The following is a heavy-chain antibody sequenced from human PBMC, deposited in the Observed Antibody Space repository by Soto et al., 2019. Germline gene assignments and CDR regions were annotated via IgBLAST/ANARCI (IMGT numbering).Heavy chain of an antibody. V-gene: IGHV3-30*03. CDR1: GFTFCSYG. CDR3: ARNLDP. Sequence: WGSLRLSCAASGFTFCSYGMHWVRHAPGKGLEWVAVISYDGSNKYYADSVKGRFTISRDNSKNTLYLQMNSLRAEDTAVYYCARNLDPWGQGTLVTVSS. J-gene: IGHJ5*02. CDR2: ISYDGSNK.